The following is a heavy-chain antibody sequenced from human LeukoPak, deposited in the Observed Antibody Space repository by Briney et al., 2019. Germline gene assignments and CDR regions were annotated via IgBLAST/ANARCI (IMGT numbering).Heavy chain of an antibody. Sequence: PSETLSLTCTVSGGSISSYYWSWIRQPPGKGLEWIGYIYYVGSTNYSPSLKSRVTISVDTSKNQFSLKLSSVTAADTAVYYCAGSGGSYFDYWGQGTLVTVSS. D-gene: IGHD3-16*01. CDR1: GGSISSYY. CDR2: IYYVGST. CDR3: AGSGGSYFDY. J-gene: IGHJ4*02. V-gene: IGHV4-59*12.